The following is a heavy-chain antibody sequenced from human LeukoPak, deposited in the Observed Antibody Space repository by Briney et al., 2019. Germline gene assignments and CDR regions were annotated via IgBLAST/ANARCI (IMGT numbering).Heavy chain of an antibody. CDR2: INPSGGST. CDR3: ATRADILTGGNWFDP. V-gene: IGHV1-46*01. Sequence: ASVKVSCKASGYTFTSYYMHWVRQAPGQGLEWMGIINPSGGSTSYAQKFQGRVTMTEDTSTDTAYMELSSLRSEDTAVYYCATRADILTGGNWFDPWGQGTLVTVSS. D-gene: IGHD3-9*01. J-gene: IGHJ5*02. CDR1: GYTFTSYY.